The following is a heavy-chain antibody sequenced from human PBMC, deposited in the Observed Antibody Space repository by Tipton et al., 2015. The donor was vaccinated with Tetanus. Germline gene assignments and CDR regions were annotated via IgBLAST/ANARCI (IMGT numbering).Heavy chain of an antibody. CDR2: LYYTGSV. J-gene: IGHJ6*02. CDR3: ARRGNQSSSSSGGLDV. Sequence: TLSLTCTVSGGSVNIASYSWSWIRRPPGKGLEWIGNLYYTGSVHDNPSLQRRVTIPADASKNQFSLKLTSVTAADTAIYYCARRGNQSSSSSGGLDVWGQGTTVTVSS. CDR1: GGSVNIASYS. D-gene: IGHD6-13*01. V-gene: IGHV4-61*01.